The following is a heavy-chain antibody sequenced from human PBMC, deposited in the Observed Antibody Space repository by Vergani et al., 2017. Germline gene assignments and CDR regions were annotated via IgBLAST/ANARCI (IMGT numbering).Heavy chain of an antibody. D-gene: IGHD2-2*01. V-gene: IGHV1-2*02. Sequence: QVQLVQSGAEVKKPGASVKVSCKASGYTFTGYYMHWVRQAPGQGLEWMGWINPNSGGTNYAQKFQGRVTMTRDTSISTAYMELSRLRSDDTAVYYCHQEVGYQLLEGGGDWFDPWGQGTLVTVSS. J-gene: IGHJ5*02. CDR1: GYTFTGYY. CDR3: HQEVGYQLLEGGGDWFDP. CDR2: INPNSGGT.